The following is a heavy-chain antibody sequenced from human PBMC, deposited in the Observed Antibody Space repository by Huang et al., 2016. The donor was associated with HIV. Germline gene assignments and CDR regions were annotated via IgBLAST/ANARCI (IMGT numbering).Heavy chain of an antibody. V-gene: IGHV4-34*01. CDR1: GGTFTGYF. J-gene: IGHJ3*02. CDR3: ARCPGYYFEPSRYFDAFDI. CDR2: INHSGTT. D-gene: IGHD3-22*01. Sequence: VQLQQWGARLLKPSETLSLTCAVSGGTFTGYFWGWVRQAPGKGLEWIAEINHSGTTSYSPSLRSRVSMSVDMSNNQFSLSLKSVTAADTAVYFCARCPGYYFEPSRYFDAFDIWGPGTMVTVS.